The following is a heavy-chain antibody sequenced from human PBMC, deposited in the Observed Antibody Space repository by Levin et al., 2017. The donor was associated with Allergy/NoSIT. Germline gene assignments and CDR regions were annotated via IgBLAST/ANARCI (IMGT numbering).Heavy chain of an antibody. CDR3: TRLRDASGWYQDFYYYGMDL. J-gene: IGHJ6*02. D-gene: IGHD6-19*01. Sequence: PGGSLRLSCAASGFTFSGSAMHWVRQASGKGLEWVGRVGSNSNAYATTYAASVKGRFTISRDDSKNMAYLQMNSLKTEDTAVYYCTRLRDASGWYQDFYYYGMDLWGQGTAVTVSS. V-gene: IGHV3-73*01. CDR1: GFTFSGSA. CDR2: VGSNSNAYAT.